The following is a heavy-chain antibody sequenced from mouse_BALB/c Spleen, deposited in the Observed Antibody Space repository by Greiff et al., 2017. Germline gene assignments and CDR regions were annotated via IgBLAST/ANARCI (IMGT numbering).Heavy chain of an antibody. CDR3: ARVHSYYYAMDY. CDR2: IDPANGNT. Sequence: EVQLVESGAELVKPGASVKLSCTASGFNIKDTYMHWVKQRPEQGLEWIGRIDPANGNTKYDPKFQGKATITADTSSNTAYLQLSSLTSEDTAVYYCARVHSYYYAMDYWGQGTSVTVSS. CDR1: GFNIKDTY. V-gene: IGHV14-3*02. J-gene: IGHJ4*01.